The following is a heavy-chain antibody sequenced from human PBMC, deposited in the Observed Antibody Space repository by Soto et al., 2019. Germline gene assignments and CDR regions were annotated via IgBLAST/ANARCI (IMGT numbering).Heavy chain of an antibody. D-gene: IGHD3-3*01. Sequence: ASVKVSCKASGYTFTSYAMHWVRQAPGQRLEWMGRINAGNGNTKYSQKFQGRVTITRDTSASTAYMELSSLRSEDTAVYYCARDNSDYDFWSGYRTWGQGTLVTVSS. CDR3: ARDNSDYDFWSGYRT. J-gene: IGHJ5*02. CDR1: GYTFTSYA. V-gene: IGHV1-3*01. CDR2: INAGNGNT.